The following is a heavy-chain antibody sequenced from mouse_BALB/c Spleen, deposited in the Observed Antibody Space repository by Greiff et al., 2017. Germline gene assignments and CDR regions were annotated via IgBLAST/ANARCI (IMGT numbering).Heavy chain of an antibody. CDR1: GFTFSSYG. D-gene: IGHD2-3*01. Sequence: EVKVVESGGGLVQPGGSLKLSCAASGFTFSSYGMSWVRQTPDKRLELVATINSNGGSTYYPDSVKGRFTISRDNAKNTLYLQMSSLKSEDTAMYYCARVGLLRAMDYWGQGTSVTVSS. J-gene: IGHJ4*01. CDR3: ARVGLLRAMDY. V-gene: IGHV5-6-3*01. CDR2: INSNGGST.